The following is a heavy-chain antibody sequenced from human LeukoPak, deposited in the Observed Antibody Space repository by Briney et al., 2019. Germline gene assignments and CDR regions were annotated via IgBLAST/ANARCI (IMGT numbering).Heavy chain of an antibody. V-gene: IGHV3-21*01. J-gene: IGHJ4*02. CDR2: ISSSSSYI. Sequence: GGSLRLSCAASGFTFSSYSMNWVRQAPGKGLEWASSISSSSSYIYYADSVKGRFTISRDNAKNSLYLQMNSLRAEDTAVYYCARVVATIGGLPDYWGQGTLVTVSS. CDR3: ARVVATIGGLPDY. D-gene: IGHD5-12*01. CDR1: GFTFSSYS.